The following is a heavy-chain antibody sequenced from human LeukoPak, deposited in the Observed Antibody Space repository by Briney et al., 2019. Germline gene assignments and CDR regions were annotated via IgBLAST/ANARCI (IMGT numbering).Heavy chain of an antibody. V-gene: IGHV3-23*01. Sequence: GGSLRLSCAASGFTFNKYAMSWVRQAPGKGLEWVSAIIGSGESTYYADSVKGRFTISRDNSKNTLYLQMSSLRAEDTAVYYCAKPTRGSGSFLIEYWGQGTLVTVSS. D-gene: IGHD1-26*01. CDR1: GFTFNKYA. J-gene: IGHJ4*02. CDR3: AKPTRGSGSFLIEY. CDR2: IIGSGEST.